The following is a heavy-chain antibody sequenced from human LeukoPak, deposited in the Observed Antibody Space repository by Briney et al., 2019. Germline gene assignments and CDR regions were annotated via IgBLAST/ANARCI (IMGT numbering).Heavy chain of an antibody. D-gene: IGHD3-3*01. CDR2: ISSSSSYI. J-gene: IGHJ6*03. V-gene: IGHV3-21*01. Sequence: GGSLRLSCAASGFTFSSYSMNWVRQAPGKGLEWVSSISSSSSYIYYADSVKGRFTISRDNAKNSLYLQMNSLRAEDTAVYYCARVSNDFRSGYTYYYYMDVWGKGTTVTVSS. CDR1: GFTFSSYS. CDR3: ARVSNDFRSGYTYYYYMDV.